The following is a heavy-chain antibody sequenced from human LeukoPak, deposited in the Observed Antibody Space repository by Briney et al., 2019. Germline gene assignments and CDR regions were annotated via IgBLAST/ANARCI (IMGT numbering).Heavy chain of an antibody. CDR2: IKQDGSEK. J-gene: IGHJ4*02. CDR1: GLTFSNYW. Sequence: GGSLRLSCAASGLTFSNYWMDWVRQATGKGLEWVANIKQDGSEKNYVDSVKGRFIISRDNAKNSLCLQMNTLRADDTAVYYCARDGFGTGSNWGQGTLVTVSS. V-gene: IGHV3-7*03. CDR3: ARDGFGTGSN. D-gene: IGHD3-16*01.